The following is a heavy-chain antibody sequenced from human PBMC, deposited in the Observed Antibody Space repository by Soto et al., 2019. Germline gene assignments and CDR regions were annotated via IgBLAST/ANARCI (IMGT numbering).Heavy chain of an antibody. J-gene: IGHJ4*01. CDR1: GPAIRTDVSY. CDR3: ARSYYGGNPAGFDY. V-gene: IGHV4-30-4*01. D-gene: IGHD1-26*01. CDR2: IYYSWST. Sequence: SLRWTVAGPAIRTDVSYWSRIREPPGKGLEWIGYIYYSWSTYYNPALKSRVTISVDTYKNPYYLKLSSVTAADTAVHSCARSYYGGNPAGFDYWGQGTLVTVS.